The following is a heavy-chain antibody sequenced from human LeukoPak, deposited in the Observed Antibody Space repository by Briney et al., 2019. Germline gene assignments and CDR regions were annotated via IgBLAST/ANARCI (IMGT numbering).Heavy chain of an antibody. CDR2: ISGSGGST. D-gene: IGHD3-16*01. V-gene: IGHV3-23*01. J-gene: IGHJ4*02. CDR3: AKMIGMITFGGVKH. CDR1: GFTFSSHA. Sequence: GGSPRLSCAASGFTFSSHAMSWVRPAPGEGLGWVSAISGSGGSTYYADSVKGRFTISRDNSQNTLYLQMNGLRAEDTAVYYCAKMIGMITFGGVKHWGQGTLVTVSS.